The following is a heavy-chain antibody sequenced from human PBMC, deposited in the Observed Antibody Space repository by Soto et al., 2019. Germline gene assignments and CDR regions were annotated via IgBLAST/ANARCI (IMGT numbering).Heavy chain of an antibody. CDR1: GGSISSSRYY. CDR3: AIPSYGDYIDY. J-gene: IGHJ4*02. D-gene: IGHD4-17*01. Sequence: SETLSLTCTVSGGSISSSRYYWGWIRQPPGKGLEWIGSIYYNGSTYHNPSHKSRVNISVDTSKKQLSRKLSSVSAANTAVYYCAIPSYGDYIDYWGQGTLVTISS. V-gene: IGHV4-39*01. CDR2: IYYNGST.